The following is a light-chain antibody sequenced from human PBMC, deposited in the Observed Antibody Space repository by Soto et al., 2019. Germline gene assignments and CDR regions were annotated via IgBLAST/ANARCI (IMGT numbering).Light chain of an antibody. CDR2: GAS. J-gene: IGKJ5*01. CDR3: HQRSNWPPDT. V-gene: IGKV3-11*01. Sequence: EVVLPQSTDTLSLSPGETATLSFRASQSVDRYVAWYQQKPGQAPRLLIYGASTRATGVPARFSGSGSGTDFTLTISSLEPEDFAVYYCHQRSNWPPDTFGQGTRLEIK. CDR1: QSVDRY.